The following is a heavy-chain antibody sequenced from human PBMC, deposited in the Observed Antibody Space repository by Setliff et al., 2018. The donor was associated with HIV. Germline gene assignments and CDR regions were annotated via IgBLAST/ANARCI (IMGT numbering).Heavy chain of an antibody. CDR2: IHTSGNT. V-gene: IGHV4-4*07. CDR1: GGSISGHY. CDR3: ARDLSGYSYGSYYYYMDV. J-gene: IGHJ6*03. Sequence: SETLSLTCSVSGGSISGHYWNWIRQPAGKGLEWIGRIHTSGNTNYNPSLKSRVTMSVDTSKNHFSLKLSSVTAADTAVYYCARDLSGYSYGSYYYYMDVWGQGTTVTVSS. D-gene: IGHD5-18*01.